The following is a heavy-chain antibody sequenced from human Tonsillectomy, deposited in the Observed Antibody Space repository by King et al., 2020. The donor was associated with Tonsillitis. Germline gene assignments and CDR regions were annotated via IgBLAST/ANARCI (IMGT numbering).Heavy chain of an antibody. D-gene: IGHD6-6*01. CDR3: ASTPFYSSSYYFDS. CDR1: GGSLSSTSYS. CDR2: IYTSGSP. V-gene: IGHV4-61*02. J-gene: IGHJ4*02. Sequence: VQLQESGPGLVKPSQTLSLTCTVSGGSLSSTSYSWSWIRQPAGKGLEWIGRIYTSGSPHYNSSLNSRVTMSLDTSKNQFSLKLTSVTAADTAVYYCASTPFYSSSYYFDSWGQGILVTVSS.